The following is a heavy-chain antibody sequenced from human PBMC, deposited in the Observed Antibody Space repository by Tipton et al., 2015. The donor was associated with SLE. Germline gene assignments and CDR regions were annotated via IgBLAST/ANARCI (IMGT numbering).Heavy chain of an antibody. D-gene: IGHD1-26*01. CDR2: ISSNGGST. CDR1: GFTFSSYA. CDR3: ARSGSGSYYDYFDY. V-gene: IGHV3-64*01. J-gene: IGHJ4*02. Sequence: SLRLSCAAPGFTFSSYAMHWVRQAPGKGLEYVSAISSNGGSTYYANSVKGRFTISRDNSKNTLYLQMGSLRAEDMAVYYCARSGSGSYYDYFDYWGQGTLVTVSS.